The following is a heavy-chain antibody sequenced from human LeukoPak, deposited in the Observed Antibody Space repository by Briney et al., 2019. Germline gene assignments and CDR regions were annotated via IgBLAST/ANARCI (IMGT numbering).Heavy chain of an antibody. J-gene: IGHJ4*02. V-gene: IGHV4-34*01. CDR2: INHSGST. Sequence: SETLSLTCAVYGGSFSGYYWSWIRQPPGKGLEWIGEINHSGSTNYNPSLKSRVTISVDTSKNQFSLKLSSVTAADTAVYYCARGPLSVGALMFDYWGQGTLVTVSS. CDR1: GGSFSGYY. CDR3: ARGPLSVGALMFDY. D-gene: IGHD1-26*01.